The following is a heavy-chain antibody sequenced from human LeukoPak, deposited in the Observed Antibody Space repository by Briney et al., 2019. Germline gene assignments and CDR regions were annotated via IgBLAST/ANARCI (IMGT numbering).Heavy chain of an antibody. D-gene: IGHD1-26*01. CDR1: GGSISSCC. CDR2: VYYSGST. J-gene: IGHJ4*02. Sequence: SETLSLTCTVSGGSISSCCCSWSRMPPRPGKGWIWNVYYSGSTNYNPSLKSRVPISVDTSKNQLSLKLTSVTAADTAVEFRARLGSYHDFWGQGALVTVS. V-gene: IGHV4-59*08. CDR3: ARLGSYHDF.